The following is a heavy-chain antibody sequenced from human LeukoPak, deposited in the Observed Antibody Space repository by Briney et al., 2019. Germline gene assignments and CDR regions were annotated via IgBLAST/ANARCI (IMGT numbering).Heavy chain of an antibody. Sequence: SETLSLTCTVSGGSISSGSYYWTWIRQPAGKGLEWIGRMYTSGSTNYNPSLKSRVTISVDTSKNQFSLKLSSVTAAHTAVYYCARDVGRSTYGYRPTEVYWYFDLWGRGTLVTVSS. CDR2: MYTSGST. CDR3: ARDVGRSTYGYRPTEVYWYFDL. CDR1: GGSISSGSYY. J-gene: IGHJ2*01. D-gene: IGHD5-18*01. V-gene: IGHV4-61*02.